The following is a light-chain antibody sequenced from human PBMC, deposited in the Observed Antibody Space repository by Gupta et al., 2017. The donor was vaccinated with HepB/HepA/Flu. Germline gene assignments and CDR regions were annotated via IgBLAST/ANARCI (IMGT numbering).Light chain of an antibody. V-gene: IGKV2-28*01. CDR2: SGS. J-gene: IGKJ1*01. CDR3: SQCSEAPPT. Sequence: DIVMTQSPLSLPVTPGEPASISCRSSQSLLHSPGYNYLDWYLQKPGQSPQLLIYSGSIRASEVPNRFSGRGSGADLRLKIIRVDVKDVGVYYCSQCSEAPPTFGPGTKV. CDR1: QSLLHSPGYNY.